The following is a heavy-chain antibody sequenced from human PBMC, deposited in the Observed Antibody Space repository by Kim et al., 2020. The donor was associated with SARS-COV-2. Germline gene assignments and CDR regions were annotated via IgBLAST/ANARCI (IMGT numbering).Heavy chain of an antibody. CDR2: NQSGST. Sequence: NQSGSTNYNASLKSRVTISVDTSKNRFSLELSAVIAADTGGYYCARGYSRWGQGTLVTVSS. V-gene: IGHV4-34*01. CDR3: ARGYSR. J-gene: IGHJ4*02. D-gene: IGHD6-13*01.